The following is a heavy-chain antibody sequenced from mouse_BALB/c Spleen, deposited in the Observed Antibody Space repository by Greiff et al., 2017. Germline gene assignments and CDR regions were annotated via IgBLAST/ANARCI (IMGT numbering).Heavy chain of an antibody. CDR3: ARGGLRRKGFDY. D-gene: IGHD2-2*01. V-gene: IGHV1-9*01. Sequence: VKLMESGAELMKPGASVKISCKATGYTFSSYWIEWVKQRPGHGLEWIGEILPGSGSTNYNEKFKGKATFTADTSSNTAYMQLSSLTSEDSAVYYCARGGLRRKGFDYWGQGTTLTVSS. J-gene: IGHJ2*01. CDR2: ILPGSGST. CDR1: GYTFSSYW.